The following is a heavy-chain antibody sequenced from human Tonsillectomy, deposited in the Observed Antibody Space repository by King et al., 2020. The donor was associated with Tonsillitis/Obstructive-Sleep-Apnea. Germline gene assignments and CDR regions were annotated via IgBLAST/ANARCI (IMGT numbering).Heavy chain of an antibody. Sequence: VQLVESGGGLVQPGGSLRLSCVVSGFTFSDHYMDGVRQAPGKGREGGGRSRNKAKSYTTEYAASVKGRFTFSRDDSKNSLYLQMNSLKTEDTAVYYCARGGAGTPLDYWGQGTLVTVSS. J-gene: IGHJ4*02. CDR1: GFTFSDHY. CDR2: SRNKAKSYTT. D-gene: IGHD1-7*01. CDR3: ARGGAGTPLDY. V-gene: IGHV3-72*01.